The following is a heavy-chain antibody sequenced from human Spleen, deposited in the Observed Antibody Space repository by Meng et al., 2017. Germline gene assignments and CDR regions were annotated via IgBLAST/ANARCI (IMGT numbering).Heavy chain of an antibody. CDR2: IYPGDSDT. CDR1: GYTFSTYW. V-gene: IGHV5-51*01. Sequence: KVSCKGSGYTFSTYWIGWVRQMPGKGLEWMGIIYPGDSDTRYSPSFQGQVTISADKSISTAYLQWSSLKASDTAMYYCARLTQLWLDFDYWGQGTLVTVSS. J-gene: IGHJ4*02. D-gene: IGHD5-18*01. CDR3: ARLTQLWLDFDY.